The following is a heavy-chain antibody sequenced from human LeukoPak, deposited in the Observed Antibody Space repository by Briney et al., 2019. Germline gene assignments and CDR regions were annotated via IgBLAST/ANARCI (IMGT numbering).Heavy chain of an antibody. CDR2: INHSGST. CDR1: GGSFSDYY. CDR3: AQGHDYGDYLNWFDP. D-gene: IGHD4-17*01. J-gene: IGHJ5*02. V-gene: IGHV4-34*01. Sequence: SETLSLTYAVYGGSFSDYYWSWIRQPPGNGLESIGDINHSGSTNYNPSLKSRVTISVDTSKNQFSLKLSSVTAADTAVYYGAQGHDYGDYLNWFDPWGQGTMVTVSS.